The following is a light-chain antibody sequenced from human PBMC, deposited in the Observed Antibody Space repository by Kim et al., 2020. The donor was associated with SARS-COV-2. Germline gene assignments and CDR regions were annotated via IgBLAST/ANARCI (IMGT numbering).Light chain of an antibody. CDR3: QPRSNWPPYT. CDR2: DAS. V-gene: IGKV3-11*01. Sequence: LFPGKRATLSCRASQSVSSYLAWYQQKPGQAPRLLIYDASNRATGIPARFSGSGSGTDFTLTISSLEPEDFAVYYCQPRSNWPPYTFGQGTKLEI. J-gene: IGKJ2*01. CDR1: QSVSSY.